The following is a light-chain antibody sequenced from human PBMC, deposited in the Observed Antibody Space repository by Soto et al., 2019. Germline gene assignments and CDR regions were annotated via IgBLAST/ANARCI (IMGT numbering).Light chain of an antibody. CDR1: SSDVGGYNL. J-gene: IGLJ1*01. CDR3: SSYTSSSTLV. V-gene: IGLV2-14*02. Sequence: QSALTQPASVSGSPGQSITISCTGSSSDVGGYNLVSWYQHHPGKAPKLIIYEGSQRPSGVSNRFFGSKSGNTASLTISGLQAEDEADYYCSSYTSSSTLVFGTGTKVTVL. CDR2: EGS.